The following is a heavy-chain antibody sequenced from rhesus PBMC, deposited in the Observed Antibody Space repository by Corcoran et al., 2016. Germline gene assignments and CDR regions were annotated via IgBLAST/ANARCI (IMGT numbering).Heavy chain of an antibody. CDR2: VDPEDGEA. CDR1: GYTFTDYY. D-gene: IGHD2-2*01. V-gene: IGHV1-111*02. CDR3: ATELLAGDY. Sequence: EVQLVQSGAAVKKPGASVKISCKASGYTFTDYYLHWVRQAPGKGLEWMGRVDPEDGEAIHAQKVQDRATITADTSTDTAYMELSSLRSEDTAVDYCATELLAGDYWGQGVLVTVSS. J-gene: IGHJ4*01.